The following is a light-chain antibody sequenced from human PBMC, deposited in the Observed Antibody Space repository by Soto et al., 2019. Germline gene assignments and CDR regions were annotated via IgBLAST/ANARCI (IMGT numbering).Light chain of an antibody. CDR3: QQYKSYWT. CDR2: AAY. CDR1: QSISSW. J-gene: IGKJ1*01. V-gene: IGKV1-5*01. Sequence: DIQMTQSPSTLSASVGDRVTIACRASQSISSWLAWYQQKPGKAPKLLIYAAYNLQSGVPSRFSGSASGTEFTLTISSLQPDDFATYYCQQYKSYWTFGQGTKVDIK.